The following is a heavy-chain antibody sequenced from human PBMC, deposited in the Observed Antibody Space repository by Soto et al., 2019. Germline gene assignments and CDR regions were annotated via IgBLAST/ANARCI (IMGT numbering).Heavy chain of an antibody. CDR3: ARGPKDYYDSSGYYTY. D-gene: IGHD3-22*01. CDR2: MNPNSGNT. J-gene: IGHJ4*02. CDR1: GYTFTSYD. Sequence: GASEKVSCKASGYTFTSYDINLLRQATVQGLEWMGWMNPNSGNTGYAQKFQGRVTMTRNTSISTAYMELSSLRSEDTAVYYCARGPKDYYDSSGYYTYWGQGTLVT. V-gene: IGHV1-8*01.